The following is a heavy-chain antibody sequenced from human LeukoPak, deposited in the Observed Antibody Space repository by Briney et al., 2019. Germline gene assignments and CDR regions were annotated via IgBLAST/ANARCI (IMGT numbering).Heavy chain of an antibody. CDR3: AKDACSGGTCYGGWYCDL. CDR1: GFTFNTYG. J-gene: IGHJ2*01. V-gene: IGHV3-30*02. D-gene: IGHD2-15*01. CDR2: MHYDGNIK. Sequence: GGPLRLSCAASGFTFNTYGMHWVRQAPGQGLEWVAFMHYDGNIKYYADSVKGRFTISRDTSKNTLYLQMNSLRVEDTAVYYCAKDACSGGTCYGGWYCDLWGRGTLVTVSS.